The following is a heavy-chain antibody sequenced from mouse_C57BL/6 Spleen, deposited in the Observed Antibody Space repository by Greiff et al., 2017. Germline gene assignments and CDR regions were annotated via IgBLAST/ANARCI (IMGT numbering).Heavy chain of an antibody. CDR3: AQLGFDY. CDR2: ISGGGGNT. V-gene: IGHV5-9*01. J-gene: IGHJ2*01. Sequence: EVQLVESGGGLVKPGGSLKLSCAASGFTFSSYTMSWVRQTPEKRLEWVATISGGGGNTYYPDRVKGRFPISRDNAKNTRYLQMSSLRSEDTALYYCAQLGFDYWGQGTTLTVSS. D-gene: IGHD4-1*02. CDR1: GFTFSSYT.